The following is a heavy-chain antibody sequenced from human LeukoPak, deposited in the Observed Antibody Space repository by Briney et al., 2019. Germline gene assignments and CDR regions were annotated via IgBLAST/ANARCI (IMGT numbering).Heavy chain of an antibody. CDR1: GFTFSSYS. CDR3: ARVSPFQRRRHRGQLFDY. J-gene: IGHJ4*02. V-gene: IGHV3-21*01. CDR2: ISSSSSYI. D-gene: IGHD3-10*01. Sequence: GGSLRLSCAASGFTFSSYSMNWVRQAPGKGLEWVSSISSSSSYIYYADSVKGRFTISRDNAKNSLYLQMNSLRAEDTAVYYCARVSPFQRRRHRGQLFDYWGQGTLVTVSS.